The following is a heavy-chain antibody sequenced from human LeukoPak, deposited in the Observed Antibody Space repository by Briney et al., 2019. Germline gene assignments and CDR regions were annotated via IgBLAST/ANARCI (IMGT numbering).Heavy chain of an antibody. J-gene: IGHJ5*02. V-gene: IGHV3-23*01. Sequence: GGSLRLSCAASGFTFSSYAMSWVRQAPGKGLEWVSAISGSGGSTYYADSVKGRFTIPRDNSKNTLYLQMNSLRAEDTAVYYCAKDRGYNWNYGPTWFDPRGQGTLVTVSS. CDR3: AKDRGYNWNYGPTWFDP. CDR1: GFTFSSYA. D-gene: IGHD1-7*01. CDR2: ISGSGGST.